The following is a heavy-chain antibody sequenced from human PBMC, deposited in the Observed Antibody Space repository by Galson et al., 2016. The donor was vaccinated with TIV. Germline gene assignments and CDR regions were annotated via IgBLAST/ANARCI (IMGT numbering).Heavy chain of an antibody. D-gene: IGHD3-16*01. J-gene: IGHJ4*02. Sequence: SLRLSCAASGFSFSNYEMSWVRQAPGKGLEWVSYISSTGSTIYYADSVKGRFTISRDNAKTSLYLQMNGLRAEDTAVYYCGPLGQVYSRAFTYWGQGTLVTVSS. V-gene: IGHV3-48*03. CDR2: ISSTGSTI. CDR3: GPLGQVYSRAFTY. CDR1: GFSFSNYE.